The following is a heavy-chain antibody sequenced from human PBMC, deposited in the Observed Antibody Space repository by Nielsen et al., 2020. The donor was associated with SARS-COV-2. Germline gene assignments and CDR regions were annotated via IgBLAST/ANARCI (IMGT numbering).Heavy chain of an antibody. V-gene: IGHV3-21*01. CDR2: ISSSSSYI. CDR1: GFTFSSYS. CDR3: ARDGGYSSSWYGYYYYYYMDV. J-gene: IGHJ6*03. D-gene: IGHD6-13*01. Sequence: GKSLKISCAASGFTFSSYSMNWVRQAPGKGLEWVSSISSSSSYIYYADSVKGRFTISRDNAKNSLYLQMNSLRAEDTAVYYCARDGGYSSSWYGYYYYYYMDVWGKGTTVTVSS.